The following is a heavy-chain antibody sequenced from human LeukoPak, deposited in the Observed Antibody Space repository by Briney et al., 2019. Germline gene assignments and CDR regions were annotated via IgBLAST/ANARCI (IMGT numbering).Heavy chain of an antibody. V-gene: IGHV4-34*01. Sequence: SETLSLTCAAYGGSFSGYYWSWIRQPPGKGLEWIGEINHSGSTNYNPSLKSRVTISVDTSKNQFSLKLSSVTAADTAVYYCARDYDFWSGYRAYYYYYGMDVWGQGTTVTVSS. D-gene: IGHD3-3*01. CDR3: ARDYDFWSGYRAYYYYYGMDV. CDR2: INHSGST. J-gene: IGHJ6*02. CDR1: GGSFSGYY.